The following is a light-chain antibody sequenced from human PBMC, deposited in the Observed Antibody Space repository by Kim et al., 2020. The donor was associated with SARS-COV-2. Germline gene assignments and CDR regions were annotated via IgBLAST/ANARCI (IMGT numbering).Light chain of an antibody. V-gene: IGLV3-21*04. J-gene: IGLJ2*01. CDR3: QVWDRSSDHLV. CDR1: KIGVKS. CDR2: YDD. Sequence: SYVLTQPPSVSVAPGEAATIPCEGYKIGVKSVHWYQQRPGQAPLLVIYYDDDRPSGIPERFSGSNSGNTATLTIDRVEAGDEADYYCQVWDRSSDHLVFGGGTKLTVL.